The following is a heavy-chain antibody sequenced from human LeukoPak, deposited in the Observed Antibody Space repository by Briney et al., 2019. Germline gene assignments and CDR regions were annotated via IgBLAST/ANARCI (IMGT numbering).Heavy chain of an antibody. V-gene: IGHV3-7*01. CDR3: AREDGKFDY. CDR1: GFTFSSYW. Sequence: GGSLRLSCAASGFTFSSYWMNWVRQAPGKGLEWVANIRSDVDERHYVESVRGRFTISRDNAKNLLYLQMNSLRADDTAVYYCAREDGKFDYWGQGTLVTVSP. CDR2: IRSDVDER. J-gene: IGHJ4*02.